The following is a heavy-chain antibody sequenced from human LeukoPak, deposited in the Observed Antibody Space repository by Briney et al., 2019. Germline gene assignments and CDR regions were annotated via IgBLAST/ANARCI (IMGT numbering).Heavy chain of an antibody. D-gene: IGHD2-2*01. CDR3: AKEAVPAAPFDY. Sequence: PGGSLRLSCAASGFTFSTYGVHWVRQAPGKGLEWVAFIQYNGGNKYYADSVKGRFTISRDNSKNTLYLQMNSLRAEDTAVYYCAKEAVPAAPFDYWGQGTLVTVSS. J-gene: IGHJ4*02. CDR2: IQYNGGNK. V-gene: IGHV3-30*02. CDR1: GFTFSTYG.